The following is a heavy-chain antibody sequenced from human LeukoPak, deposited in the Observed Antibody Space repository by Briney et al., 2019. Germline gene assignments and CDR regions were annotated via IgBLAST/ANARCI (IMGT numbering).Heavy chain of an antibody. J-gene: IGHJ4*02. V-gene: IGHV4-4*07. CDR2: IFSSGST. D-gene: IGHD6-13*01. Sequence: SETLSLTCAVSVGSINNYYWNWIRQPAGKRLEWIGRIFSSGSTSYNSSLKSRVTMSVDTSKNQFSLTLSSVTAADTAVYYCARAGSGTGFDYWGQGTLVTVSS. CDR3: ARAGSGTGFDY. CDR1: VGSINNYY.